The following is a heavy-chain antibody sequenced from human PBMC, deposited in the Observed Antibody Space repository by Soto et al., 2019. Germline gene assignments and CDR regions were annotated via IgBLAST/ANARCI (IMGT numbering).Heavy chain of an antibody. D-gene: IGHD2-2*01. J-gene: IGHJ5*02. V-gene: IGHV4-31*03. CDR2: IYYSGST. Sequence: QVQLQESGPGLLKPSQTLSLTCTLSGGSIISGGHYWSWIRQHPGRGLEWIGYIYYSGSTYSNPSLKSRLIMSVDTSKNQVSLRLSSVTATDTAVYYCARVPYDENWSSSSCRNWFDPWGQGTLVTVSS. CDR3: ARVPYDENWSSSSCRNWFDP. CDR1: GGSIISGGHY.